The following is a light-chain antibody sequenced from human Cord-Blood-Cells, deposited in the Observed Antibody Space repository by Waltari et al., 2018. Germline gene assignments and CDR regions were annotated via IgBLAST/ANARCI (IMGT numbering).Light chain of an antibody. CDR3: QVWDSSSDHYV. Sequence: SYVLTQPPSVSVAPGKTARTTCGGNNIGSTSVHWSQQKPGQAPVLVVYDDSDRPSGIPERFSGSNSGNTATLTISRVEAGDEADYYCQVWDSSSDHYVFGTGTKVTVL. CDR1: NIGSTS. J-gene: IGLJ1*01. V-gene: IGLV3-21*03. CDR2: DDS.